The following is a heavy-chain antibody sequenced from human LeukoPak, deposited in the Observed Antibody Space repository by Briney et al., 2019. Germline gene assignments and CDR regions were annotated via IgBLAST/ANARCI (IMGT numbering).Heavy chain of an antibody. J-gene: IGHJ6*03. V-gene: IGHV1-18*04. D-gene: IGHD3-3*01. CDR1: GYTFTGYY. CDR2: ISAYNGNT. Sequence: ASVKVSCKASGYTFTGYYMHWVRQAPGQGLEWMGWISAYNGNTNYAQKLQGRVTMTTDTSTSTAYMELRSLRSDDTAVYYCARNPEFGVVTPRQYYSYYMDVWGKGTTVTVSS. CDR3: ARNPEFGVVTPRQYYSYYMDV.